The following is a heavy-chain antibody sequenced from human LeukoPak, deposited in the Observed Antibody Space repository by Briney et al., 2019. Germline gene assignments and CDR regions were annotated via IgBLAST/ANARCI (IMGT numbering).Heavy chain of an antibody. CDR1: GYTFTSYG. CDR2: ISAYNGNT. Sequence: ASVKVSCKASGYTFTSYGISRVRQAPGRGLEWMGWISAYNGNTNYAQKLQGRVTMTTDTSTSTAYMELRSLRSDDTAVYYCAREDRGYSGYDALIDAFDIWGQGTMVTVSS. CDR3: AREDRGYSGYDALIDAFDI. J-gene: IGHJ3*02. V-gene: IGHV1-18*01. D-gene: IGHD5-12*01.